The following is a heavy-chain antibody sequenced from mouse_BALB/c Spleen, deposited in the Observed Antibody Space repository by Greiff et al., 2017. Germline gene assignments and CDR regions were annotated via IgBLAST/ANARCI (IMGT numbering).Heavy chain of an antibody. D-gene: IGHD2-3*01. CDR3: ARHDGSFAY. CDR2: ISNGGGST. Sequence: EVQGVESGGGLVQPGGSLKLSCAASGFTFSSYTMSWVRQTPEKRLEWVAYISNGGGSTYYPDTVKGRFTISRDNAKNTLYLQMSSLKSEDTAMYYCARHDGSFAYWGQGTLVTVSA. J-gene: IGHJ3*01. CDR1: GFTFSSYT. V-gene: IGHV5-12-2*01.